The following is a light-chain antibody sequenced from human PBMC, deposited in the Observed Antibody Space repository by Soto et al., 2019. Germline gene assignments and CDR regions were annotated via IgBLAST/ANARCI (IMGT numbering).Light chain of an antibody. CDR2: GDS. V-gene: IGKV3-15*01. J-gene: IGKJ1*01. CDR1: QSVSSN. Sequence: ETVMTQSPATLSVSPGERATLSCRASQSVSSNLAWYQQKPGQTPRLLIYGDSTRATGIPARFSGSESGTEFTLTISSLQSEDFAVYYCQQYNNWLWTFGQGTKVEIK. CDR3: QQYNNWLWT.